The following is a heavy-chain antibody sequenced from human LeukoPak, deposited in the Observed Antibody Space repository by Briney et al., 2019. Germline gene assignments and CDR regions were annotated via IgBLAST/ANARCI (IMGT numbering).Heavy chain of an antibody. CDR1: GFTFSDYY. J-gene: IGHJ6*03. Sequence: GGSLRLSCAASGFTFSDYYMTWIRQAPGKGLEWVSYISDSGDTIYYADSVKGRFTISRDNAKNSLFLQMNSLRVEDTAVYYCARRTSISMVRGGGYYYYYYMDVWGKGTTVTISS. CDR3: ARRTSISMVRGGGYYYYYYMDV. CDR2: ISDSGDTI. D-gene: IGHD3-10*01. V-gene: IGHV3-11*01.